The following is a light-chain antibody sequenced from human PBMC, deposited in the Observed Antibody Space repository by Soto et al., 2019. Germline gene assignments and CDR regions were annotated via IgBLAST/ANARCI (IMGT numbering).Light chain of an antibody. CDR1: QSVSSSY. Sequence: EIMLTQSPGTLSLSPGERATLSCRASQSVSSSYLAWYQQKPGQPPRLLIYSASSRATGIPDRFSGSGAGTDFALTINKLEPEDRAVYFCLQDGSSPYTFGQGTKLEIK. CDR3: LQDGSSPYT. J-gene: IGKJ2*01. CDR2: SAS. V-gene: IGKV3-20*01.